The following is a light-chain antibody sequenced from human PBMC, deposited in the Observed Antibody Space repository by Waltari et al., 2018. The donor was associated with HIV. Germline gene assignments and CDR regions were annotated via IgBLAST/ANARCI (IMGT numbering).Light chain of an antibody. Sequence: QVVLTQSPSASASLGASVKLTCTLSSGYSNHAIAWTQQQSEKGPRYLMKINGDGSHNKGDGIPDRFSGSSSGAERYLTISSLQSEDEADYYCLTWDTGIGVFGGGTKLTVL. V-gene: IGLV4-69*01. CDR3: LTWDTGIGV. J-gene: IGLJ2*01. CDR1: SGYSNHA. CDR2: INGDGSH.